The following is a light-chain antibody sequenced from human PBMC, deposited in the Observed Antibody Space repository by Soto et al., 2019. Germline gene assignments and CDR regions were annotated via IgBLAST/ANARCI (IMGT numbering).Light chain of an antibody. CDR2: GAS. Sequence: EIVLTQSPGTLSLSPGERATLSCRASQSVSSSYLACYQQKPGQAPRLLIYGASSRATGIPDRFSGSGSGTVFTLTISRLEPEDFAVYYCQQYCSSPPYTFGQGTNLEIK. J-gene: IGKJ2*01. V-gene: IGKV3-20*01. CDR3: QQYCSSPPYT. CDR1: QSVSSSY.